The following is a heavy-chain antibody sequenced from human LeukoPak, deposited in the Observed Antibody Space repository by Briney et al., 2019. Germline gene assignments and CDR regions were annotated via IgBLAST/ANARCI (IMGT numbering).Heavy chain of an antibody. CDR1: GGSISSYY. Sequence: SETLSLTCTVSGGSISSYYWSWIRQPAGKGLEWIGRIYTSGSTNYNPSLKSRVTMSVDTSKNQFSLRLSSVTAADTAVYYCARAYCSGGSCYSGFDYWGQGTLVTVSS. V-gene: IGHV4-4*07. D-gene: IGHD2-15*01. CDR3: ARAYCSGGSCYSGFDY. CDR2: IYTSGST. J-gene: IGHJ4*02.